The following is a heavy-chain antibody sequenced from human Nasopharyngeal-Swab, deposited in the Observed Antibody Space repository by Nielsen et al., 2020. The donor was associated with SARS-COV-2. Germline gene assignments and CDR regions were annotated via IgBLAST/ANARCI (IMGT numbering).Heavy chain of an antibody. V-gene: IGHV4-59*12. Sequence: SETLSLTCTVSGGSISSYYWSWIRQSPGKGLEWIGSIYHTGSTTYSPSLKSRVTISMDTSGNQFFLSLSSVTAADTALYYCAGDYGGFSGLDFWGQGTLVTVSS. D-gene: IGHD4-23*01. CDR2: IYHTGST. CDR3: AGDYGGFSGLDF. CDR1: GGSISSYY. J-gene: IGHJ4*02.